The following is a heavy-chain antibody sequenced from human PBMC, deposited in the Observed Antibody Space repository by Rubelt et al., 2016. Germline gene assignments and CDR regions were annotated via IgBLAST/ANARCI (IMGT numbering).Heavy chain of an antibody. V-gene: IGHV3-33*01. CDR2: IYYDGSNK. D-gene: IGHD1-26*01. J-gene: IGHJ2*01. CDR1: RNYG. CDR3: AGVRSGSYGYWYFDL. Sequence: RNYGMHWVRQAPGKGLEWVALIYYDGSNKYCADSVKGRFTFSRDNSKNTLYLQMNSLRAEDTAVYYCAGVRSGSYGYWYFDLWGRGTLVTVSS.